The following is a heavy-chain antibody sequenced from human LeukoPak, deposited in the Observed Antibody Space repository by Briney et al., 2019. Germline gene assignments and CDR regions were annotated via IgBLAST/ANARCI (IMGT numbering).Heavy chain of an antibody. CDR2: IYTSGST. J-gene: IGHJ4*02. D-gene: IGHD3-10*01. Sequence: SDTLSLTCAVYGGTFSGYYRSWIRQPAGKGLEWIGRIYTSGSTNYNPSLKSRVTISVDTSKNQFSLKLSSVTAADTAVYYCAREHYYASPPDYFDYWGQGTLVTVSS. CDR3: AREHYYASPPDYFDY. CDR1: GGTFSGYY. V-gene: IGHV4-4*07.